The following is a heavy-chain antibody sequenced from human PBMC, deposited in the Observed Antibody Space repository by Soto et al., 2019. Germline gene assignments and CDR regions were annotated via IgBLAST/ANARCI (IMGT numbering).Heavy chain of an antibody. D-gene: IGHD2-15*01. Sequence: ASVKVSCKASGYTFTSYAMHWVRQAPGQRLEWMGWINAGNGNTKYSQKFQGRVTITRDTSASTAYMELSSLRSEDTAVYYCARDPTYCSGGSCYSVYYYGMDVWAKGPRSPSP. CDR1: GYTFTSYA. CDR2: INAGNGNT. CDR3: ARDPTYCSGGSCYSVYYYGMDV. J-gene: IGHJ6*02. V-gene: IGHV1-3*01.